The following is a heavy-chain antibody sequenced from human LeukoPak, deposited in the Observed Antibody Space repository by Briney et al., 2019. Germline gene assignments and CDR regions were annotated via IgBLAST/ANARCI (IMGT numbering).Heavy chain of an antibody. CDR3: ASLTTADAFDI. J-gene: IGHJ3*02. CDR1: GGSITSYY. Sequence: PSGTLSLSCTVSGGSITSYYRSWIRQPPGKGLEWIGYIYDSGSTNYNPSPKSGVSISVDASNNQLSLKLSSVIAADTAVYYCASLTTADAFDIWGQGTMVTVSS. D-gene: IGHD3-22*01. V-gene: IGHV4-59*01. CDR2: IYDSGST.